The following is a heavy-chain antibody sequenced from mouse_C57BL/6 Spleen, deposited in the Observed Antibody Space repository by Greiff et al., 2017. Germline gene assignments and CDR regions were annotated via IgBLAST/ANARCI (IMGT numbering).Heavy chain of an antibody. D-gene: IGHD1-1*01. CDR1: GYAFSSYW. CDR3: ARSNYYYGSSRYYDV. V-gene: IGHV1-80*01. J-gene: IGHJ1*03. Sequence: QVQLQQSGAELVKPGASVKISCKASGYAFSSYWMNWAKQRPGKGLEWIGQIYPGDGDTNYNGKFKGKATLTADKSSSTAYMQLSSLTSEDAAVYCCARSNYYYGSSRYYDVWGTWATVTV. CDR2: IYPGDGDT.